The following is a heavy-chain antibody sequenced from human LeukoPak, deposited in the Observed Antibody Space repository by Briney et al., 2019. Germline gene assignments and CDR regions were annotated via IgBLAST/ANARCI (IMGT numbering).Heavy chain of an antibody. D-gene: IGHD2-15*01. CDR3: ARDQGCSGGSCYLSYYYYMDV. Sequence: GASVKVSCKASGYTFTSYAMNWVRQAPGQGLEWMGWINTNTGNPTYAQGFTGRFVFSLDTSVSTAYLQISSLKAEDTAVYYCARDQGCSGGSCYLSYYYYMDVWGKGTTVTVSS. CDR1: GYTFTSYA. J-gene: IGHJ6*03. CDR2: INTNTGNP. V-gene: IGHV7-4-1*02.